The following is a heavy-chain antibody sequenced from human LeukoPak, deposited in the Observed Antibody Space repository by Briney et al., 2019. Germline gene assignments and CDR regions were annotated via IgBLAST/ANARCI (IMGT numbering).Heavy chain of an antibody. CDR3: ARDPHSGYDY. CDR2: ISSSSSYI. CDR1: GFTFSSYS. V-gene: IGHV3-21*01. J-gene: IGHJ4*02. D-gene: IGHD5-12*01. Sequence: GGSLRLSCAASGFTFSSYSMNWVRQAPGKGREWVSSISSSSSYIYYAASVKGRFTISRDNAKNSLYLQMNSLRAEDTAVYYCARDPHSGYDYWGQGTLVTVSS.